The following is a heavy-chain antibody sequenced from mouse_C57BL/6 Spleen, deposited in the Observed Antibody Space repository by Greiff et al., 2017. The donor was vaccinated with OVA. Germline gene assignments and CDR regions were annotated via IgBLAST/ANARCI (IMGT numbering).Heavy chain of an antibody. CDR2: IWRGGST. V-gene: IGHV2-5*01. CDR3: AKNGGEIGSSYWFAY. J-gene: IGHJ3*01. Sequence: QVQLQQSGPGLVQPSQSLSITCTVSGFSLTSYGVHWVRQSPGKGLEWLGVIWRGGSTDYNAAFMSRLSITKDNSKSQVFFKMNSLQADDTAIYYCAKNGGEIGSSYWFAYWGQGTLVTVSA. D-gene: IGHD1-1*01. CDR1: GFSLTSYG.